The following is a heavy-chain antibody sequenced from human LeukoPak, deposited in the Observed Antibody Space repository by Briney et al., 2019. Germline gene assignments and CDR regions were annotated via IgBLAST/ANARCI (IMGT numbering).Heavy chain of an antibody. CDR2: IWYDGSNK. D-gene: IGHD5-24*01. CDR3: AKDSGHDGYAFDI. V-gene: IGHV3-30*02. CDR1: GFTFSSHG. J-gene: IGHJ3*02. Sequence: GGSLRLSCAASGFTFSSHGMHWVRQAPGKGLEWVAVIWYDGSNKYYADSVKGRFTISKDNSKNTLYLQMNSLKAEDTAVYYCAKDSGHDGYAFDIWGPGTMVTVSS.